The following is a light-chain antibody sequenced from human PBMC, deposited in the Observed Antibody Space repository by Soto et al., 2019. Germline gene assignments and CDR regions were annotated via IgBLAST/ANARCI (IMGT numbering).Light chain of an antibody. CDR2: GAS. Sequence: DIQMTQSPSSLSASVGDRVTITCRASQSIGRWLAWYQQKPGNAPQLLIYGASSFESGVPSRFSGSGSWTEFTLTISSLQPDDFATYFCQQYNSYSPYTFGQGTKLEIK. CDR3: QQYNSYSPYT. J-gene: IGKJ2*01. V-gene: IGKV1-5*01. CDR1: QSIGRW.